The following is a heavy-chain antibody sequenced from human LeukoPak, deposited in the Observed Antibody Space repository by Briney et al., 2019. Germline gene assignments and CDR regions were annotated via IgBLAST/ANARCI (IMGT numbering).Heavy chain of an antibody. D-gene: IGHD4-17*01. CDR1: RGTFSSYA. CDR2: IIPIFGTA. J-gene: IGHJ4*02. V-gene: IGHV1-69*13. Sequence: GASVKVSCKASRGTFSSYAISWVRQAPGQGLEWMGGIIPIFGTANYAQKFQGRVTITADESTSTAYMELSSLRSEDTAVYYCASGTTVTPYYFDYWGQGTLVTVSS. CDR3: ASGTTVTPYYFDY.